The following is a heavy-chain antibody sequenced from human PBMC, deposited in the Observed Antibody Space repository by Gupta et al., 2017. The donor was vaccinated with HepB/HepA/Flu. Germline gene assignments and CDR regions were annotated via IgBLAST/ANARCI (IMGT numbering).Heavy chain of an antibody. CDR1: GGSISSYS. Sequence: QVQLQESGPGLVKPSETLSLTCTVSGGSISSYSWSWIRQHPGKGLEWIGYIYYGGSTNYNPSLKSRVTISVDTSKNQFSLKLSSVTAADTAVYYCARDIVDTAMGNEGWFDPWGQGTLVTVSS. J-gene: IGHJ5*02. D-gene: IGHD5-18*01. CDR3: ARDIVDTAMGNEGWFDP. V-gene: IGHV4-59*01. CDR2: IYYGGST.